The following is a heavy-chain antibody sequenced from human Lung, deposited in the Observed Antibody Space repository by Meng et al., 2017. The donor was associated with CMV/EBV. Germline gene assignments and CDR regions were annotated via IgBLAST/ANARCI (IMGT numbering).Heavy chain of an antibody. J-gene: IGHJ4*02. V-gene: IGHV3-74*01. CDR1: GFTLSTDG. D-gene: IGHD3-3*01. Sequence: LRLSCAASGFTLSTDGMHWVRQAPGKGLVWVSRINRDGSVTGYADSVKGRFTISRDNAKNTLYLQMNSLRAEDTAVYYCTRGFLEGYWGQGTLVTVSS. CDR3: TRGFLEGY. CDR2: INRDGSVT.